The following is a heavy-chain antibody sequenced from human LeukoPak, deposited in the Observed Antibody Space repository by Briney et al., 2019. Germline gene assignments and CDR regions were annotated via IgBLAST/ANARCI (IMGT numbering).Heavy chain of an antibody. CDR2: ISYDGSNT. CDR1: GFTFSSYG. V-gene: IGHV3-30*03. CDR3: AREGMVATFDY. Sequence: GGSLRLSCAASGFTFSSYGMHWVRQAPGKGLEWVAVISYDGSNTFYADSVKGRLTISRDNSKNTMYVQMNSLRAEDTAIYYCAREGMVATFDYWGQGTLVTVSS. J-gene: IGHJ4*02. D-gene: IGHD5-12*01.